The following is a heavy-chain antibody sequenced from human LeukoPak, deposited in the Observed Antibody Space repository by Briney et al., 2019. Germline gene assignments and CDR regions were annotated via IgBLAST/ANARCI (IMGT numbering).Heavy chain of an antibody. D-gene: IGHD3-10*01. Sequence: LPGGSLRLSCAASGFVFGDYGMHWVRQAPGKGLEWVTMVRNDGSDKYYADSVKGRFTISRDNSKNTLYLQMNSLRPEDTAVYYCAKHYYGSGSQKYYFDYWGQGTLVTVSS. V-gene: IGHV3-30*02. CDR3: AKHYYGSGSQKYYFDY. CDR2: VRNDGSDK. CDR1: GFVFGDYG. J-gene: IGHJ4*02.